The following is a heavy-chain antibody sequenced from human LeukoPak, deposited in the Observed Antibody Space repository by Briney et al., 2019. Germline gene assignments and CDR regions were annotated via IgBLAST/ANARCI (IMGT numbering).Heavy chain of an antibody. CDR3: ARDPIDY. Sequence: GGSLRLSCAASGFTFSSYAMHWVRQAPGKGLEWVAVISYDGSNKYYADSVKGRFTISRDNSKNTLYLQMNSLRDEDTAVYYCARDPIDYWGQGTLVTVSS. V-gene: IGHV3-30-3*01. J-gene: IGHJ4*02. CDR2: ISYDGSNK. CDR1: GFTFSSYA.